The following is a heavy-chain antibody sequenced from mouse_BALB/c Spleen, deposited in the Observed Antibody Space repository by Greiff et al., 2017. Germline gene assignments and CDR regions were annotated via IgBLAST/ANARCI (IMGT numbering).Heavy chain of an antibody. CDR3: ARAGDYDRFAY. CDR2: IYPGNVNT. D-gene: IGHD2-4*01. V-gene: IGHV1S56*01. J-gene: IGHJ3*01. Sequence: QVQLKESGPELVKPGASVRISCKASGYTFTSYYIHWVKQRPGQGLEWIGWIYPGNVNTKYNEKFKGKATLTADKSSSTAYMQLSSLTSEDSAVYFCARAGDYDRFAYWGQGTLVTVSA. CDR1: GYTFTSYY.